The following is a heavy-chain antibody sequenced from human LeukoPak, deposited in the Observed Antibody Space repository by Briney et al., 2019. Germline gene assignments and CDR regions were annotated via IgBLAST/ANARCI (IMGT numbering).Heavy chain of an antibody. D-gene: IGHD6-19*01. CDR3: AKDSKAVTGTGNIDY. CDR2: ISWDGGSS. CDR1: GFTFDDYA. Sequence: PGGSLRLSCAASGFTFDDYAMHWVRQAPGKGLEWVSLISWDGGSSYYADSVKGRFTISRDNSKNSLYLQMNSLRARDTASYYCAKDSKAVTGTGNIDYWGQGTLVTVSS. J-gene: IGHJ4*02. V-gene: IGHV3-43D*03.